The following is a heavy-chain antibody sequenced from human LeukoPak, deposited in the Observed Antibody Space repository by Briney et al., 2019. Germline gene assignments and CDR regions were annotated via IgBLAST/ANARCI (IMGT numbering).Heavy chain of an antibody. CDR2: ISYDGSNK. V-gene: IGHV3-30-3*01. Sequence: PGGSLRLSCAASGFTFSSYAMHWVRQAPGKGLEWVAVISYDGSNKYYADSVKGRFTISRDNSKNTLYLQMNSLRAEDTALYYCAKDMGYRGEGATPDNWGQGTLVTVSS. J-gene: IGHJ4*02. CDR3: AKDMGYRGEGATPDN. CDR1: GFTFSSYA. D-gene: IGHD1-26*01.